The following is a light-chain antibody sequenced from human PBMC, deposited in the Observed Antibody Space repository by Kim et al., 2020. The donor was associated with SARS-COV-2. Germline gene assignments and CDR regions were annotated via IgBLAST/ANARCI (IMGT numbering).Light chain of an antibody. CDR1: QSISTD. V-gene: IGKV3-11*01. CDR3: QQRGNWPPDT. J-gene: IGKJ2*01. Sequence: LSPAERPPPSCTASQSISTDLAEYQQRPGQAPRLLIYDASPRATGIPARFSGSGSGTDFPLTISSLEPEEFAVYYCQQRGNWPPDTFGPGTKLEI. CDR2: DAS.